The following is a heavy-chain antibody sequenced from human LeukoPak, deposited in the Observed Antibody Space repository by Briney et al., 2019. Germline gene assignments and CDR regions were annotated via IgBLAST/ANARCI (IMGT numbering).Heavy chain of an antibody. Sequence: GGSLRLSCAASGFTFSNAWMSWVHQAAGKGLAWLGRIKSKTDGGTTDYAAPVKGRFTISRDDSKNTLYLQMNSLKTEDTAVYYCAYWSSSSWNYWGQGTLVTVSS. CDR2: IKSKTDGGTT. CDR3: AYWSSSSWNY. J-gene: IGHJ4*02. D-gene: IGHD6-13*01. V-gene: IGHV3-15*01. CDR1: GFTFSNAW.